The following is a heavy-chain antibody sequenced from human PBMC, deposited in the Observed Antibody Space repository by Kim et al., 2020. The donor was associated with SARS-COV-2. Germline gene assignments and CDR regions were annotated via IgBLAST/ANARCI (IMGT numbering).Heavy chain of an antibody. CDR3: ARDYYGDWYFDY. V-gene: IGHV3-21*01. CDR1: GFTFTSYS. Sequence: GGSLRLSCAASGFTFTSYSMNWVRQAPGKGLEWVSSITSSSNYIYYADSVKGRFTISRDNAKNSQYLQMNSLRAEDTAVYYCARDYYGDWYFDYWGQGTLVTVSS. D-gene: IGHD4-17*01. J-gene: IGHJ4*02. CDR2: ITSSSNYI.